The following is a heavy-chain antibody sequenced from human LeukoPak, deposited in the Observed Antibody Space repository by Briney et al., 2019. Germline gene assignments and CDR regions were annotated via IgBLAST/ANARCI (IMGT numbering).Heavy chain of an antibody. J-gene: IGHJ4*02. CDR3: ARVLGDYGDYDY. V-gene: IGHV1-3*01. D-gene: IGHD4-17*01. Sequence: KFQGRVTITRDTSASTAYMELSSLRSEDTAVYYCARVLGDYGDYDYWGQGTLVTVSS.